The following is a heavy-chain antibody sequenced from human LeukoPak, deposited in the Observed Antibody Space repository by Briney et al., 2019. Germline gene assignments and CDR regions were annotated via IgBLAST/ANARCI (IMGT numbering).Heavy chain of an antibody. J-gene: IGHJ4*02. CDR2: ISGSGGAT. CDR1: GFRFSDYY. D-gene: IGHD3-10*01. Sequence: GGSLRLSCAASGFRFSDYYMSWVRRAPGKGLEWVSSISGSGGATYYADSVKGRFTISRDNSENTLYLQINSLRVEDTAVFYCAKNYGSGTYYNYFDSWGQGTLVTVSS. CDR3: AKNYGSGTYYNYFDS. V-gene: IGHV3-23*01.